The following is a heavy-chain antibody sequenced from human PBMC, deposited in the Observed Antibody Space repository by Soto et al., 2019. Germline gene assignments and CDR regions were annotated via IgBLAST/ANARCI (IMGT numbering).Heavy chain of an antibody. CDR1: GFTFSSYA. V-gene: IGHV3-23*01. D-gene: IGHD2-15*01. CDR3: AKDMVYCSGGSCYSLGYYFDY. Sequence: EVQLLESGGGLVQPGGSLRLSCAASGFTFSSYAMSWVRQAPGKGLEWVSAISGSGGSTYYADSVKGRFTISRDNSKNTLYLQMNSLRAEDTAVYYCAKDMVYCSGGSCYSLGYYFDYWGQGTLVTVSS. CDR2: ISGSGGST. J-gene: IGHJ4*02.